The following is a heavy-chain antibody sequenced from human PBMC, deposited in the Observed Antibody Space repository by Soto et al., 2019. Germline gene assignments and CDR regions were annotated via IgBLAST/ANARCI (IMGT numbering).Heavy chain of an antibody. D-gene: IGHD3-10*01. CDR3: ARSSGYYGSGSYYYYYYGMDV. Sequence: SVKVSCKASGGTFSSYAISWVRQAPGQGLEWMGGIIPIFGTANYAQKFQGRVTITADESTSTAYMELSSLRSEDTAVYYCARSSGYYGSGSYYYYYYGMDVWGQGTTVTVSS. J-gene: IGHJ6*02. CDR2: IIPIFGTA. V-gene: IGHV1-69*13. CDR1: GGTFSSYA.